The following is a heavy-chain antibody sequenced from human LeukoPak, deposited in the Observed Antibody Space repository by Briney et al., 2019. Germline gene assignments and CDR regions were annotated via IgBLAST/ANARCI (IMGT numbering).Heavy chain of an antibody. CDR3: ARLNSYYDTSGMALNYFDY. D-gene: IGHD3-22*01. J-gene: IGHJ4*02. CDR1: SASMINFY. V-gene: IGHV4-59*08. Sequence: SETLSLTCSVSSASMINFYWSWIRQPPGRGLEWLGYIHHIGSTNYNPSLKSRLTISVDTSKNQFSLQLRSVTAADTAVYYCARLNSYYDTSGMALNYFDYWGRGALVTVSS. CDR2: IHHIGST.